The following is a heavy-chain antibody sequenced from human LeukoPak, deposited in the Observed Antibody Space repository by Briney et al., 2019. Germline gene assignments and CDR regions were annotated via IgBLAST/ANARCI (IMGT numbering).Heavy chain of an antibody. J-gene: IGHJ5*02. Sequence: SETLSLTCTVSGGSISSYYWSWIRQPPGKGLEWIGYIYSSGSTNYNPSLKSRVTMSVDTSKNQFSLKLTSVTAADTAVYYRARDRSSSWYNWFDPWGQGVLVTVSS. V-gene: IGHV4-59*01. CDR3: ARDRSSSWYNWFDP. CDR2: IYSSGST. D-gene: IGHD6-13*01. CDR1: GGSISSYY.